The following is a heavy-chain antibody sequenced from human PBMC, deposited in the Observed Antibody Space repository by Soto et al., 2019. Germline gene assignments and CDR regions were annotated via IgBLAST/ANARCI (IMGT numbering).Heavy chain of an antibody. CDR3: ARDHRYSYGYRDYYYYYGMDV. V-gene: IGHV3-30*03. CDR1: GFTFSSYG. CDR2: ISYDGSNK. J-gene: IGHJ6*02. Sequence: GGSLRLSCAASGFTFSSYGMHWVRQAPGKGLEWVAVISYDGSNKYYADSVKGRFTISRDNAKNSLYLQMNSLRAEDTAVYYCARDHRYSYGYRDYYYYYGMDVWGQGTTVTVSS. D-gene: IGHD5-18*01.